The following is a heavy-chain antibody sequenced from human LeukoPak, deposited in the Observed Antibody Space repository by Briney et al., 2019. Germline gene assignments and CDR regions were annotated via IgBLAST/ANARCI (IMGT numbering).Heavy chain of an antibody. Sequence: SETLSLTCTVSGGSINSYYWSWIRQPPGRGLEWIGSIHYSGSTSYNPSLRSRVTISVDKSKNQFFLKLSSVTATDTAVYYCARDLEYSSHLYYYYYMDVWGKGTTVTVSS. CDR3: ARDLEYSSHLYYYYYMDV. CDR2: IHYSGST. J-gene: IGHJ6*03. D-gene: IGHD6-6*01. V-gene: IGHV4-59*01. CDR1: GGSINSYY.